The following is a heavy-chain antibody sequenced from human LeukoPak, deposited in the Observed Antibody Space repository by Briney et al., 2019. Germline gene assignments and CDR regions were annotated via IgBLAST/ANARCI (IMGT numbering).Heavy chain of an antibody. D-gene: IGHD3-3*01. Sequence: GGSLRLSCAASGFTFSTYAMTWVRQAPGKGLEWVSGISGSGDSRYYADSVKGRFTTSRDNSKNTLYLQMNSLRAEDTAVYYCAKEKYDFWSHYPRYFDYWGQGILVTVSS. V-gene: IGHV3-23*01. J-gene: IGHJ4*02. CDR3: AKEKYDFWSHYPRYFDY. CDR1: GFTFSTYA. CDR2: ISGSGDSR.